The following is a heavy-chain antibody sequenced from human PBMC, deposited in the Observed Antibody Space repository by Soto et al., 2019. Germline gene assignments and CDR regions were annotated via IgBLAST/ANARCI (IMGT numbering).Heavy chain of an antibody. D-gene: IGHD1-26*01. J-gene: IGHJ4*02. CDR3: AKDRRGVGATDY. Sequence: PGGSLRLSCAASGFTFSSYAMSGVRQAPGKGLEWVSAISGSGGSTYYADSVKGRFTISRDNSKNTLYLQMNSLRAEDTAVYYCAKDRRGVGATDYWGQGTLVTVSS. V-gene: IGHV3-23*01. CDR1: GFTFSSYA. CDR2: ISGSGGST.